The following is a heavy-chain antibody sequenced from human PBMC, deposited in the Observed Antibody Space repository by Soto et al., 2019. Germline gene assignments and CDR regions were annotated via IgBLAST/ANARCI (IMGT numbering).Heavy chain of an antibody. D-gene: IGHD5-18*01. V-gene: IGHV4-39*01. CDR2: IYYSGST. CDR1: GVSISSTIYY. Sequence: QLQLQESGPGLVKPSETLSLTCTVSGVSISSTIYYWGWIRQPPGKGLEWIGSIYYSGSTYYNPSLKSRVTISVDTSKTQFSLKLSPVTAADTAVYYCARLRQPPLEFSYIDYWGQGTLVTVSS. CDR3: ARLRQPPLEFSYIDY. J-gene: IGHJ4*01.